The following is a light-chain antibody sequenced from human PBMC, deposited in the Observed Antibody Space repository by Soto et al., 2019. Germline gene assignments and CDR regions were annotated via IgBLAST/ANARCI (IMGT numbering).Light chain of an antibody. Sequence: EIVLTQSPATLSLSPGERATLSCRASQSVSSYLAWYQQKPGQAPRLLIYNTSKRATGIPARFSGSGSGTDFTLTISSLEPEDFAVYYCQQRTNWPRSFTFGPGTKVDIK. CDR3: QQRTNWPRSFT. CDR1: QSVSSY. V-gene: IGKV3-11*01. J-gene: IGKJ3*01. CDR2: NTS.